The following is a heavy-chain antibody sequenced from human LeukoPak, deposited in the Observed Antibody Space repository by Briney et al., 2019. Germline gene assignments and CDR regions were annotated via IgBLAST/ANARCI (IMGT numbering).Heavy chain of an antibody. Sequence: GGSLRLSCAASGFTFSSYWMHWVRQAPGKGLVWVSRINSDGSSTSYADSVKGRFTISRDNAKNSLYLQMNSLRAEDTAVYYCARALEGYSYDRASFDYWGQGTLVTVSS. CDR3: ARALEGYSYDRASFDY. D-gene: IGHD5-18*01. CDR2: INSDGSST. V-gene: IGHV3-74*01. J-gene: IGHJ4*02. CDR1: GFTFSSYW.